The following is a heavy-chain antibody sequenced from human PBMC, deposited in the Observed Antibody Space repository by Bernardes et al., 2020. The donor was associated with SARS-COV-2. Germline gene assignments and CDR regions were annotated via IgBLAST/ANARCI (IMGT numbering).Heavy chain of an antibody. J-gene: IGHJ4*02. CDR3: ARGNSGYYSYFDY. CDR1: GFTFNTDN. Sequence: GGTLRLSCVASGFTFNTDNMNWVRQAPGKGLEGISYISKTSSTIYYSDPVKGRFTVSRDNAKNSLYLQVDSLRAEDTAIYYCARGNSGYYSYFDYWGQGTLVTVSP. D-gene: IGHD3-22*01. V-gene: IGHV3-48*01. CDR2: ISKTSSTI.